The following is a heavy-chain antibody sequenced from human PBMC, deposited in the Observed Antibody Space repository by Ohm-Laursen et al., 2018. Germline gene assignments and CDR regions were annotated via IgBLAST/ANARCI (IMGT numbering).Heavy chain of an antibody. Sequence: SLRLSCAASGFTFSSYAMIWVRQPSGKGLEWVPGISDRGGATYYADPVKGRFTISRDNSENTLYLQMNRLRAEDTAVYYCAKVGGRIVLVPAAKGPSDSWGQGTLVTVSS. CDR1: GFTFSSYA. J-gene: IGHJ5*01. CDR3: AKVGGRIVLVPAAKGPSDS. CDR2: ISDRGGAT. V-gene: IGHV3-23*01. D-gene: IGHD2-2*01.